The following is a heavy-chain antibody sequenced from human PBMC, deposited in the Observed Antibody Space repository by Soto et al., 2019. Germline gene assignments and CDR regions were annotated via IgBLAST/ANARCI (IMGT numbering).Heavy chain of an antibody. CDR2: ISAYNGNT. CDR1: GYTFTSYG. Sequence: QVQLVQSGAEVKKPGASVKVSCKASGYTFTSYGISWVRQAPGQGLEWIGWISAYNGNTNYAQKLQGRVTMTTDTSTSTAYMELRSLRSDDTAVYYCARDRGNYDRYYYYGMDVWGQGTTVTVSS. J-gene: IGHJ6*02. V-gene: IGHV1-18*04. D-gene: IGHD3-9*01. CDR3: ARDRGNYDRYYYYGMDV.